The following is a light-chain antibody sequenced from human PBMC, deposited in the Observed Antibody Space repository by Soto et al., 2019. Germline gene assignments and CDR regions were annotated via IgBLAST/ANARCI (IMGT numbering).Light chain of an antibody. CDR2: DAS. Sequence: EIVLTQSPATLSLSPGERATLSCRASQSVSSYLAWYQQKPGQAPRLLIYDASNRATGIPARFSGSGSGTDFTLTISSLEPEDFAVYSCRQRSNLFTFGPGTKVDIK. J-gene: IGKJ3*01. CDR3: RQRSNLFT. V-gene: IGKV3-11*01. CDR1: QSVSSY.